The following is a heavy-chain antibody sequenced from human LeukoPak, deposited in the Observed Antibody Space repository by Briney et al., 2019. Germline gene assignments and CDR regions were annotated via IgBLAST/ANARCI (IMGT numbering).Heavy chain of an antibody. J-gene: IGHJ4*02. CDR3: ARGYGSGSYYNRLLFY. D-gene: IGHD3-10*01. Sequence: SETLSLTCTVSGNSFGDYYWSWIRQPAGKRLEWIGRIYTSGSTTYNPSLKSRVTMSVDTSKSQFSLNLMSVTAADTAVYYCARGYGSGSYYNRLLFYWGQGTLVTVSS. CDR2: IYTSGST. V-gene: IGHV4-4*07. CDR1: GNSFGDYY.